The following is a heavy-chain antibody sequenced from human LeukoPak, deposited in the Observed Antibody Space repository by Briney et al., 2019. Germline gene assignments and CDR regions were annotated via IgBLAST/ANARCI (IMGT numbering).Heavy chain of an antibody. D-gene: IGHD3-10*01. CDR2: IKQVGGEK. CDR1: GFPFRRYW. Sequence: GGALRLSCAASGFPFRRYWMTWVRQAAGKGLEGVANIKQVGGEKYYVDSVKGQFTLPRDNAKNSLYLQMNSLRVDDTAVYYCARGGYYGSGKYVAWGGGFDVRGQGTTVTVSS. V-gene: IGHV3-7*01. CDR3: ARGGYYGSGKYVAWGGGFDV. J-gene: IGHJ6*02.